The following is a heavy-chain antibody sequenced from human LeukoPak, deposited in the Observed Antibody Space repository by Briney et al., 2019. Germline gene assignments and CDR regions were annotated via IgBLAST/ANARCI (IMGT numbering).Heavy chain of an antibody. Sequence: EPGGSLRLSCEASGFIFTDYWMTWARQAPGKGLEWVANTNKGGSEKWYVDSVKGRFTISRDNAKNSLYLQMNSLKAGDTALYYCVRDGNDGLNDWEYWGQGALVTVSS. CDR2: TNKGGSEK. D-gene: IGHD1-1*01. J-gene: IGHJ1*01. CDR3: VRDGNDGLNDWEY. V-gene: IGHV3-7*03. CDR1: GFIFTDYW.